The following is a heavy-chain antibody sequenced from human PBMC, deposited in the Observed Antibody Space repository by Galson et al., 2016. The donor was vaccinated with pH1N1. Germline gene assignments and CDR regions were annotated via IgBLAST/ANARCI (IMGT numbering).Heavy chain of an antibody. V-gene: IGHV4-59*01. CDR3: ARGAFVVGEGWYNGLDV. Sequence: LSLTCTVSGDSISSFYWNWIRQPPGRGLEWIGYIYHSYHSGSTKYNPYLKSRVTMSVDTSKSHFSLNLSSVTAADTAVYYCARGAFVVGEGWYNGLDVWGQGTTVSVSS. CDR2: IYHSYHSGST. CDR1: GDSISSFY. D-gene: IGHD2-15*01. J-gene: IGHJ6*02.